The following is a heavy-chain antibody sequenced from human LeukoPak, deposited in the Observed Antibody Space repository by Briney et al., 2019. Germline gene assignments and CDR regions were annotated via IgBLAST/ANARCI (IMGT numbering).Heavy chain of an antibody. J-gene: IGHJ4*02. CDR3: AKDPTPPRNYDFWNGPDY. CDR2: ISGSGDNT. CDR1: GFSFSNYA. D-gene: IGHD3-3*01. V-gene: IGHV3-23*01. Sequence: PGGSLRLSCAASGFSFSNYAMNWVRQAPGKGLEWVSTISGSGDNTFYADYVKGRFTISRDNSKNTLSLEMDSLRAEDTAVYYCAKDPTPPRNYDFWNGPDYWGQGTLVTVSS.